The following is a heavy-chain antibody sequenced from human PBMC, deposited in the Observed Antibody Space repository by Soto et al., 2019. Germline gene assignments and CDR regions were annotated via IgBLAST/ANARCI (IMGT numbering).Heavy chain of an antibody. D-gene: IGHD6-19*01. J-gene: IGHJ5*02. CDR1: GYSFTSLG. CDR2: MQPSTGRT. V-gene: IGHV1-8*01. CDR3: ARGVSAGLHH. Sequence: ASVKVSCKASGYSFTSLGINWVRQTAGQGLEWMGWMQPSTGRTGYAQKFQGRVTMTRDTSINTAYMELTTLTSDDTAFYYCARGVSAGLHHWGKATVVTLSS.